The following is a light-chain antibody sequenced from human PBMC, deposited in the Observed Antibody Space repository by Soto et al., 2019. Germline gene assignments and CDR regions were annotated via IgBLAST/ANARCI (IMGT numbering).Light chain of an antibody. Sequence: DIQMTQSPSSLSASVGDRVTITCRASQSISSYLNWYQQKPGKAPKLLIYAASSLQIGVPSRFSGSGSGTDFTLTISSLQPEDFATDYGQQSYSTPWTFGQGTKVEIK. CDR2: AAS. V-gene: IGKV1-39*01. J-gene: IGKJ1*01. CDR3: QQSYSTPWT. CDR1: QSISSY.